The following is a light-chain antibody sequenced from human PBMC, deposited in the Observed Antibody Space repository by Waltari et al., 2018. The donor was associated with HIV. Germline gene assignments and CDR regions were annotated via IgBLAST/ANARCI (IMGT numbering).Light chain of an antibody. CDR1: HNISYF. CDR2: GTS. Sequence: IQLTQSPSSLSANVGDRVTITCRASHNISYFLNWYQQKPATAPKLLVFGTSSLQTGVPSRFRGSASGTDFSLTINILHPEDFATYYCQQSFSGFTFGPGTNVD. J-gene: IGKJ3*01. V-gene: IGKV1-39*01. CDR3: QQSFSGFT.